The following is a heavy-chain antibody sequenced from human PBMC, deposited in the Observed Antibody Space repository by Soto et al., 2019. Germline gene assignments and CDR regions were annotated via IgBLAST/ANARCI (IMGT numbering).Heavy chain of an antibody. Sequence: SETLSLTCTVSGGFISSNYWSWIRQPPGKGLEWIGNIYDSGNTKYNPSLKSRVIMSVDTSKNQFSLKLSSVTAADSAVYYCARADMIYGLGVWGPGTTVTVSS. CDR1: GGFISSNY. D-gene: IGHD3-16*01. V-gene: IGHV4-59*01. CDR2: IYDSGNT. CDR3: ARADMIYGLGV. J-gene: IGHJ6*02.